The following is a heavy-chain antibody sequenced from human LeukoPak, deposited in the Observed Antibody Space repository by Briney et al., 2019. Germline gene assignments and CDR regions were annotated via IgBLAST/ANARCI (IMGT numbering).Heavy chain of an antibody. CDR2: INTVNGNT. Sequence: ASVKVSCKASGYTFTNYIMHWVRQAPGQRLEWMGWINTVNGNTKYSQEFQGRVTITRDTSASTAYMELSSLRSEDMAVHYCARGARFRSYGSGTYYTSLPFDPWGQGTLVTVSS. CDR1: GYTFTNYI. J-gene: IGHJ5*02. D-gene: IGHD3-10*01. V-gene: IGHV1-3*03. CDR3: ARGARFRSYGSGTYYTSLPFDP.